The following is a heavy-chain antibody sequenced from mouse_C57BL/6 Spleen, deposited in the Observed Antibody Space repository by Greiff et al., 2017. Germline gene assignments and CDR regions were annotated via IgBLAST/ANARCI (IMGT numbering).Heavy chain of an antibody. CDR1: GFTFSDFY. CDR3: ARDYYGSSYDY. J-gene: IGHJ2*01. D-gene: IGHD1-1*01. CDR2: SRNKANDYTT. Sequence: EVQVVESGGGLVQSGRSLRLSCATSGFTFSDFYMEWVRQAPGKGLEWIAASRNKANDYTTEYSASVKGRFIVSRDTSQSILYLQMNALRAEDTAIYYCARDYYGSSYDYWGQGTTLTVSS. V-gene: IGHV7-1*01.